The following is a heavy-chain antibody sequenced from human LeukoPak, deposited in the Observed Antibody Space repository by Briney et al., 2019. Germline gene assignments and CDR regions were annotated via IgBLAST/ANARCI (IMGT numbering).Heavy chain of an antibody. CDR2: INHDGRET. CDR1: GFTFSNYA. J-gene: IGHJ2*01. D-gene: IGHD6-13*01. CDR3: AKGYIIAGRQWYLDL. V-gene: IGHV3-7*01. Sequence: GGSLRLSCAASGFTFSNYAMSWVRQAPGKGLEWVANINHDGRETYYADSVKGRFIISRDNAEDSLYLQMNSLRAEDAAVYYCAKGYIIAGRQWYLDLWGRGTLVGVSS.